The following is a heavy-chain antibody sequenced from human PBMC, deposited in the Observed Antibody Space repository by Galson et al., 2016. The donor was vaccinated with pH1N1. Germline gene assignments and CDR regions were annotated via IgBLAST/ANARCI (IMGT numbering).Heavy chain of an antibody. Sequence: SLRLSCAASGFSFDTYAMHWVRQAPGKGLEWVAFISYNGHDQSYADSLKGRFITSRDNSRNTVYLQLNSLRTEDTAVFYCAREDWSYADTYYNGMDVWGQGTTVTVSS. CDR1: GFSFDTYA. CDR2: ISYNGHDQ. J-gene: IGHJ6*02. D-gene: IGHD3-16*01. CDR3: AREDWSYADTYYNGMDV. V-gene: IGHV3-30-3*01.